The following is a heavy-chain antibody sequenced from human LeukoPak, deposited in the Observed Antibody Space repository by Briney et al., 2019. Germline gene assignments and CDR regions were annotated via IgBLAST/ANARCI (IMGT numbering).Heavy chain of an antibody. CDR1: GYTFTGYY. CDR3: LASITMVRGAMIDY. V-gene: IGHV1-2*06. Sequence: ASVKVSCKASGYTFTGYYMHWVRQAPGQGLEWMGRINPNSGGTNYGQKFQGRVTMTRGTSISTAYMELSRLRSDDTAVYYCLASITMVRGAMIDYWGQGTLVTVSS. CDR2: INPNSGGT. D-gene: IGHD3-10*01. J-gene: IGHJ4*02.